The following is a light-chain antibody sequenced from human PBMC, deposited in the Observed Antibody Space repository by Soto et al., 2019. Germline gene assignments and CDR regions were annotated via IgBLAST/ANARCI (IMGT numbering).Light chain of an antibody. CDR2: GAS. V-gene: IGKV3-15*01. CDR3: QQDNNLPYT. CDR1: QSVTSN. Sequence: EIVMTQSPATLAVSPGERAALSCRASQSVTSNFAWYQQKPGQAPRLLIYGASSRTAGTPARFSGSGSGTEFALTISSLQSEDFAVYYCQQDNNLPYTFGLGTKLEMK. J-gene: IGKJ2*01.